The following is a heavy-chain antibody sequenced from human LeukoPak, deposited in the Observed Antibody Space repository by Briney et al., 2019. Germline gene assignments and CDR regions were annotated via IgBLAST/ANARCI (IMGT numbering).Heavy chain of an antibody. CDR2: ISSSGSTI. V-gene: IGHV3-11*01. D-gene: IGHD2-15*01. Sequence: GGSLRLSCAASGFTFSDYYMSWIRQAPGKGLEWVSYISSSGSTIYYADSVKGRFTISRDNAKNSLYLQMNSLRAEDTAVYYCTTDRTYCSGGSCYPLFGYWGQGTLVTVSS. CDR3: TTDRTYCSGGSCYPLFGY. J-gene: IGHJ4*02. CDR1: GFTFSDYY.